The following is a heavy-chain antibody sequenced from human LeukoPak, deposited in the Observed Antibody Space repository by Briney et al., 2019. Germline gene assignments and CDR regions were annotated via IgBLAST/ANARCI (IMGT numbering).Heavy chain of an antibody. CDR3: AKAMVRGVSLRYFDY. D-gene: IGHD3-10*01. Sequence: GGSLRLSCAASGFTFSSYGMHWVRQAPGKGLEWVAVISYDGSNKYYADTVKGRFTISRDNSKNTLYLQMNSLRAEDTAVYYCAKAMVRGVSLRYFDYWGQGTLVTVSS. CDR2: ISYDGSNK. J-gene: IGHJ4*02. CDR1: GFTFSSYG. V-gene: IGHV3-30*18.